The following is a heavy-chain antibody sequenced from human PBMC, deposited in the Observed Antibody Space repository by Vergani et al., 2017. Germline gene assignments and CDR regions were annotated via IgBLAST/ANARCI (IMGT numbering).Heavy chain of an antibody. CDR1: GFTFSSYS. V-gene: IGHV3-48*04. Sequence: EVQLVESGGGLVQPGRSLRLSCAASGFTFSSYSMNWVRQAPGKGLEWVSYISSSSSTIYYADSVKGRFTISRDNAKNSLYLQMNSLRAEDTAVYYCARDPTMIAGPSYWYFDLWGRGTLITVSS. CDR2: ISSSSSTI. D-gene: IGHD3-22*01. J-gene: IGHJ2*01. CDR3: ARDPTMIAGPSYWYFDL.